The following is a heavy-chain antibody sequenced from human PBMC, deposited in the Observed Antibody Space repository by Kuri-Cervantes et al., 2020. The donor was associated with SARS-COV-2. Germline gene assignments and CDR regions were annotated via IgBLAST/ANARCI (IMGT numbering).Heavy chain of an antibody. D-gene: IGHD3-3*01. Sequence: GGSLRLSCATSGFTFSTYSMNWVRQAPGKGLEWVSYISGSSSRIYYADSVKGRFTISRDYAKNSVYLQMKSLRAEDTAVYYCARGGGYDFWSGFDYWGQGTLVTVSS. CDR3: ARGGGYDFWSGFDY. V-gene: IGHV3-48*01. CDR2: ISGSSSRI. CDR1: GFTFSTYS. J-gene: IGHJ4*02.